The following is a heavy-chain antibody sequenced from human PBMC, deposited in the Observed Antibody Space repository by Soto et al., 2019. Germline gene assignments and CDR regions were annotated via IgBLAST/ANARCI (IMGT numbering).Heavy chain of an antibody. D-gene: IGHD6-19*01. V-gene: IGHV3-74*01. J-gene: IGHJ4*02. CDR3: ASLPQTGYSSGPEADY. Sequence: GGSLRLSCAASGFTFSSYWMHWVRQAPGKGLVWVSRINSDGSSTSYADSVKGRFTISRDNAKNTLYLQMNSLRAEDTAVYYCASLPQTGYSSGPEADYWGQGTLVTVSS. CDR1: GFTFSSYW. CDR2: INSDGSST.